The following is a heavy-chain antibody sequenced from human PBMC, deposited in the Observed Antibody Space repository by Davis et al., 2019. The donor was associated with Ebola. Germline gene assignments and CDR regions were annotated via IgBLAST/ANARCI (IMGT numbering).Heavy chain of an antibody. CDR3: ATAPFYSTRTFSLDY. J-gene: IGHJ4*02. V-gene: IGHV3-48*04. D-gene: IGHD2/OR15-2a*01. Sequence: PGGSLRLSCAASGFSFGVFWTSWVCQAPGKGLERVSYISGSGDVIYYADSVKGRFTISRDNAKNSQFLQMDSLRAEDTAVYYCATAPFYSTRTFSLDYWGRGTLVTVSA. CDR1: GFSFGVFW. CDR2: ISGSGDVI.